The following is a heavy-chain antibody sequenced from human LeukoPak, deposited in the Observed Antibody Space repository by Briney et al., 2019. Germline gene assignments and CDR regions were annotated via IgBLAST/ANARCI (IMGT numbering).Heavy chain of an antibody. D-gene: IGHD7-27*01. CDR2: IHYTGSA. V-gene: IGHV4-59*01. CDR1: GASISNYC. CDR3: TRGPGAASV. Sequence: SETLSLTCTVSGASISNYCWSWSRQPPGKGLEWIGYIHYTGSAHYNPSLMSRVTISVDTSKTQFSLRLTSVTAADTAVYYCTRGPGAASVWGQGTLVTVSS. J-gene: IGHJ4*02.